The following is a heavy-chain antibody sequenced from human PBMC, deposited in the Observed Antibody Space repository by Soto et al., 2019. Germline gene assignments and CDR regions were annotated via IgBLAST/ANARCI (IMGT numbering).Heavy chain of an antibody. CDR2: IGYDGSNK. J-gene: IGHJ3*02. V-gene: IGHV3-33*01. Sequence: QVQLVESGGGVVQPGRSLRLSCAPSGFTFSSYGMHWARQAPGTGLEWVAVIGYDGSNKVYADSVKGRFTISRDNSKNTLYLQMNSLRAEDTAVYYCARDLSGDYGALDTWGQGTMVTVSS. CDR1: GFTFSSYG. CDR3: ARDLSGDYGALDT. D-gene: IGHD4-17*01.